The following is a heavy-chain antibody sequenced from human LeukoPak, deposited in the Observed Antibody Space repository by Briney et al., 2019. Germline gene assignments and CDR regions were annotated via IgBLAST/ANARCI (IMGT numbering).Heavy chain of an antibody. CDR3: ARDHADNWNYGVYYFDY. V-gene: IGHV4-39*07. CDR2: IYYSGST. Sequence: SEILSLTCTVSGGSISSSSYYWGWIRQPPGKGLEWIGSIYYSGSTYYNPSLKSRVTISVDTSKNQFSLKLSSVTAADTAVYYCARDHADNWNYGVYYFDYWGQGTLVTVSS. CDR1: GGSISSSSYY. D-gene: IGHD1-7*01. J-gene: IGHJ4*02.